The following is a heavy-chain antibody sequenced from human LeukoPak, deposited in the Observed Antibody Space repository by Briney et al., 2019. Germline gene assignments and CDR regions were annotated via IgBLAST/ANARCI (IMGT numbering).Heavy chain of an antibody. CDR1: GGTFSSYA. D-gene: IGHD3-3*01. Sequence: ASVKVSCKASGGTFSSYAISWVRQAPGQGLEWMGRIIPILGIASYAQKFQGRVTITADKSTSTAYMELSSLRSEDTAVYYCASPERYDFWSGNSQPFDYWGQGTLVTVSP. V-gene: IGHV1-69*04. J-gene: IGHJ4*02. CDR3: ASPERYDFWSGNSQPFDY. CDR2: IIPILGIA.